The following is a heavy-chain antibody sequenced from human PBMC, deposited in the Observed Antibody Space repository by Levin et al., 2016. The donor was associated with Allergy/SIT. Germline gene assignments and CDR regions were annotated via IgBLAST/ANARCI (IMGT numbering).Heavy chain of an antibody. V-gene: IGHV1-2*02. J-gene: IGHJ6*02. CDR2: INPNSGGT. Sequence: WVRQAPGQGLEWMGWINPNSGGTNYAQKFQGRVTMTRDTSISTAYMELSRLRSDDTAVYYCARRTGPDGGMDVWGQGTTVTVSS. D-gene: IGHD5-24*01. CDR3: ARRTGPDGGMDV.